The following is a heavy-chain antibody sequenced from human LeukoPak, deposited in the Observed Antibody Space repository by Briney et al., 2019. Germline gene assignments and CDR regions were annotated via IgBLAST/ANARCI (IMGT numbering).Heavy chain of an antibody. D-gene: IGHD2-2*01. CDR2: IYTSGST. CDR3: ARDSREYCSSTSCPVLDAFDI. CDR1: GGSISSGSYY. Sequence: TLSLTCTVSGGSISSGSYYWSWIRQPAGKGLEWIGRIYTSGSTNYNPSLKSRVTISVDTSKNQFSLKLSSVTAADTAVYYCARDSREYCSSTSCPVLDAFDIWGQGTMVTVSS. J-gene: IGHJ3*02. V-gene: IGHV4-61*02.